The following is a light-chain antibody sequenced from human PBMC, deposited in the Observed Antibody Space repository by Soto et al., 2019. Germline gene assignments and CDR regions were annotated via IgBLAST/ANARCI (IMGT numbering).Light chain of an antibody. Sequence: QSALTQPASVSGSPGQSITISCTGTSSDVGGYNYVCWYQHHPGNAPKLIISEVSNRPSGVSDRFSGSKSGNTASLTISGLQPEDEADYYCTSFTSSTTYVFGTGTKVTVL. CDR1: SSDVGGYNY. CDR3: TSFTSSTTYV. CDR2: EVS. J-gene: IGLJ1*01. V-gene: IGLV2-14*01.